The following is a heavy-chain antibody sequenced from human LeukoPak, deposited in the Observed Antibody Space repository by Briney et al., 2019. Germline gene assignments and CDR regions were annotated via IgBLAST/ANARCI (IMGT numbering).Heavy chain of an antibody. D-gene: IGHD3-3*01. Sequence: ASVKVSCKASGYTFTSYYMHWVRQAHGQGLEWMGKINPSGGSTSYAQKFQGRVTMTRDTSTSTVYMELSSLRSEDTAVYYCARDSRITIFGVVTNYAYNWGQGTLVTVSS. CDR1: GYTFTSYY. J-gene: IGHJ4*02. CDR2: INPSGGST. V-gene: IGHV1-46*01. CDR3: ARDSRITIFGVVTNYAYN.